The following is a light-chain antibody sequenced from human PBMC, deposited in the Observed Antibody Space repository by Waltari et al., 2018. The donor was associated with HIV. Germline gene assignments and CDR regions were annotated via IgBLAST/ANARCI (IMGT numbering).Light chain of an antibody. J-gene: IGKJ3*01. V-gene: IGKV1D-12*01. CDR1: QGISSW. CDR3: QQANSFPFT. CDR2: AAS. Sequence: DIQMTQSPSSVSVSVGDRVTITCRPSQGISSWLAWFQQKPGKAPKLLNYAASRLQREVPSRFGGSGSGTDFTLTISSLQPEDFASYCCQQANSFPFTFGPGTKLNIK.